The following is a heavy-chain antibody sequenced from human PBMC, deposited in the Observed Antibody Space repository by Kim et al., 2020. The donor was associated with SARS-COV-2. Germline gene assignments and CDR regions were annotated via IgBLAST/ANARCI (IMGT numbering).Heavy chain of an antibody. J-gene: IGHJ4*02. Sequence: SETLSLTCTVSGGSISSSSYYWGWIRQPPGKGLEWIGVYYSGSTYYNPSLKSRVIISVDTSKNQFSLKLSSVTAADTAAYYCARDGASRPFAYWGQGTL. V-gene: IGHV4-39*02. CDR1: GGSISSSSYY. CDR3: ARDGASRPFAY. CDR2: YYSGST. D-gene: IGHD6-6*01.